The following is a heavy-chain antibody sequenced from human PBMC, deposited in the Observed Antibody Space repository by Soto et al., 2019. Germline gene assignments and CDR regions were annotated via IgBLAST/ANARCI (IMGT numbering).Heavy chain of an antibody. D-gene: IGHD1-1*01. CDR2: ISSSGSTI. CDR3: ARVRSGTWDYFDY. CDR1: GFTFSSYE. J-gene: IGHJ4*02. V-gene: IGHV3-48*03. Sequence: GGSLRLSCAASGFTFSSYEMNWVRQAPGRGLEWVSYISSSGSTIYYADSVKGRFTISRDNAKNSLYLQMNSLRAEDTAVYYCARVRSGTWDYFDYWGQGTLVTVSS.